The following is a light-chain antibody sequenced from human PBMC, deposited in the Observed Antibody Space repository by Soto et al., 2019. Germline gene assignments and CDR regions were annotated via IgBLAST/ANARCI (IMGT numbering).Light chain of an antibody. CDR3: SSYSSSILV. V-gene: IGLV2-14*01. Sequence: QSALTQPAFVSESLGQSITISCTGTNSDIGGYDFVSWYQQHPGTTPKLIIYEVSNRPSGVSNRFSGSKSGNTASLTISGLQAEDEADYYCSSYSSSILVFGTGTKVTVL. CDR2: EVS. J-gene: IGLJ1*01. CDR1: NSDIGGYDF.